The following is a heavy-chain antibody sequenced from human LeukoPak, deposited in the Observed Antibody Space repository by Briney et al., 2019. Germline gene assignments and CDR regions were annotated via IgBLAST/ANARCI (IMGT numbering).Heavy chain of an antibody. CDR1: GGSITTYY. D-gene: IGHD2-21*02. V-gene: IGHV4-59*01. CDR2: IYYTGNT. CDR3: ASGSVVTALEL. Sequence: SETLSLTCAVSGGSITTYYWTWVRQPPGQALEWIGYIYYTGNTKYYPSLEIRVTMSIDTSKNEFSLKIYSVNAADAAVYLCASGSVVTALELWGQGTLVTVSS. J-gene: IGHJ4*02.